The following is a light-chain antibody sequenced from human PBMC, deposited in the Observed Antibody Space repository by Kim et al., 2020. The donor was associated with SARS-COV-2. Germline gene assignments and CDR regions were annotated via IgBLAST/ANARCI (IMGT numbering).Light chain of an antibody. Sequence: ALGKTVSITCLGDRLRSYYASWYQQTPGQAPVVVIYGKNKRPSGIPDRFSGSRSGNTASLTITGAQAEDEADYYCNSRDSSGNHVVFGGGTQLTVL. V-gene: IGLV3-19*01. J-gene: IGLJ2*01. CDR3: NSRDSSGNHVV. CDR2: GKN. CDR1: RLRSYY.